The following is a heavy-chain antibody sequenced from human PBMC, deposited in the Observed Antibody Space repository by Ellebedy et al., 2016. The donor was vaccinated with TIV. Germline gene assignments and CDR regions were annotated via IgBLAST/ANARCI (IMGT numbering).Heavy chain of an antibody. D-gene: IGHD3-16*01. J-gene: IGHJ3*02. CDR1: GFTFGSYG. CDR3: ARAWVEFDI. V-gene: IGHV3-30*03. Sequence: GESLKISCAASGFTFGSYGMHWVRQAPGKGLEWVAVISYDGSNKYYADSVKGRFTISRDNSKNTLYLQMNSLRAEDTAVYYCARAWVEFDIWGQGTMVTVSS. CDR2: ISYDGSNK.